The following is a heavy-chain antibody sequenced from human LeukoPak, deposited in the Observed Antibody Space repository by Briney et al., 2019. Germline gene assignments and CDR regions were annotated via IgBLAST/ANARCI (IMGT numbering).Heavy chain of an antibody. CDR2: IFHSGNS. CDR3: ARVTYVDDMLYQYFDY. Sequence: PSETLSLTCAVSSYSISSGSYWGWIRQSPGEGLEWVGSIFHSGNSYYNPSLKSRLTMSVDTSKNQFSLKLTSVTAADTALYYCARVTYVDDMLYQYFDYWGQGILVTVSS. D-gene: IGHD4-17*01. J-gene: IGHJ4*02. V-gene: IGHV4-38-2*01. CDR1: SYSISSGSY.